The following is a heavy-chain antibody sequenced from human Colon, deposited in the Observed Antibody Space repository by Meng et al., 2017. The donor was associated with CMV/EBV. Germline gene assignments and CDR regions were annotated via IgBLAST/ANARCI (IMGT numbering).Heavy chain of an antibody. CDR3: ARGFGGAYSSGTTCYLGY. D-gene: IGHD2-2*01. CDR1: RFTSGSYA. V-gene: IGHV3-30*04. CDR2: ISYDGNDK. J-gene: IGHJ4*02. Sequence: RGSLTLSCAVSRFTSGSYAMYWDRQAPGKGLEWVATISYDGNDKFYADSVQGRFTVSRDNSIYTLFVQRSSLSSDDTADYYGARGFGGAYSSGTTCYLGYWGQGTRVTVSS.